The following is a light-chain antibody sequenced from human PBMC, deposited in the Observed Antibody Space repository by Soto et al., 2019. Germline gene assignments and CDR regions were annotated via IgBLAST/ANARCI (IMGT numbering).Light chain of an antibody. V-gene: IGLV2-14*01. CDR3: SSDTSSSTPYV. CDR2: DVS. CDR1: SSDVGGYNY. Sequence: QSALTQPASVSGSPGQSFTISCTGTSSDVGGYNYVSWYQQHPGKAPKLMIYDVSNRPSGVSNRFSGSKSGNTASLTISGLQAEDEADYYCSSDTSSSTPYVFGTGTKLTVL. J-gene: IGLJ1*01.